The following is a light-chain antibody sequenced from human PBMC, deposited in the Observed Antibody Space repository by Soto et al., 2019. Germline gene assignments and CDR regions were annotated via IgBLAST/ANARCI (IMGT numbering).Light chain of an antibody. CDR2: GAS. CDR3: QQRTNWPPT. Sequence: EIVLTQSPATLSLSPGERATLSCRASQSVGSYLAWYQQKPGQAPRLLIYGASYRATAIPARFSGSGSGTDFTLTISSLEPEDFAVYYCQQRTNWPPTFGPGTKVAIK. V-gene: IGKV3-11*01. J-gene: IGKJ3*01. CDR1: QSVGSY.